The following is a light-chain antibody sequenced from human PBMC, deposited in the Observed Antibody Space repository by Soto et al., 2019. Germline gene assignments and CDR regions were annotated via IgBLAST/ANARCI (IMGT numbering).Light chain of an antibody. V-gene: IGKV3-20*01. CDR2: GAS. Sequence: EIVLTQSPGTLSLSPGERATLSCRASQSVDSNYLAWYQQKPGQAPRLLIYGASSRATGIPDRFSGSVSGTDFTLTISRLEPEDFALYYCQQYGSSRTFGQGTKVEIK. CDR1: QSVDSNY. J-gene: IGKJ1*01. CDR3: QQYGSSRT.